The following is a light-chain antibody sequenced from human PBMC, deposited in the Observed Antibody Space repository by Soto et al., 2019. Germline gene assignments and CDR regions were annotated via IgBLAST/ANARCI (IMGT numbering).Light chain of an antibody. CDR2: SSS. CDR3: HVYYSVXPWS. V-gene: IGKV1-8*01. Sequence: AIQMTQSPASVSASPGDRVTITCRAIQSVSGYLAWYKKKTGGATKLLIYSSSTLQSGVPSRFSGSGFGTDFTIAISGFQSEDFATYYSHVYYSVXPWSFGQSTKV. CDR1: QSVSGY. J-gene: IGKJ1*01.